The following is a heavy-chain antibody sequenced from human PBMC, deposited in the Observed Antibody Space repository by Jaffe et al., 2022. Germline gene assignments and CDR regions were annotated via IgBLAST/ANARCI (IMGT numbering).Heavy chain of an antibody. V-gene: IGHV2-5*01. J-gene: IGHJ4*02. D-gene: IGHD3-16*02. CDR3: AHSQQYYDYIWGSYRYPRSFDY. CDR1: GFSLSTSGVG. CDR2: IYWNDDK. Sequence: QITLKESGPTLVKPTQTLTLTCTFSGFSLSTSGVGVGWIRQPPGKALEWLALIYWNDDKRYSPSLKSRLTITKDTSKNQVVLTMTNMDPVDTATYYCAHSQQYYDYIWGSYRYPRSFDYWGQGTLVTVSS.